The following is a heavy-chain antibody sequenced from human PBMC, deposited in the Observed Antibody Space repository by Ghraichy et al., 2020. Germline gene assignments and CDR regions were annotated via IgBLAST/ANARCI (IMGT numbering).Heavy chain of an antibody. CDR3: ARYRLVVPAAMRASGFDY. J-gene: IGHJ4*02. D-gene: IGHD2-2*01. V-gene: IGHV4-34*01. CDR2: INHSGST. Sequence: GSLRLSCAVYGGSFSGYYWSWIRQPPGKGLEWIGEINHSGSTNYNPSLKSRVTISVDTSKNQFSLKLSSVTAADTAVYYCARYRLVVPAAMRASGFDYWGQGTLVTVSS. CDR1: GGSFSGYY.